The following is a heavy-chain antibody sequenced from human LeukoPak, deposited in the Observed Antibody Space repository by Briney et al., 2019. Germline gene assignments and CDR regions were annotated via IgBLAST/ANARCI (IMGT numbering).Heavy chain of an antibody. CDR3: ARDRAGWYIDY. J-gene: IGHJ4*02. Sequence: SETLSLTCTVSGGSISSYYWSWIRQPPGKGLEWIGYIYYSGSTSYNPSLKSRVTISVDTSKNQFSLKLSSVTAADTAVHYCARDRAGWYIDYWGQGTLVTVSS. CDR1: GGSISSYY. CDR2: IYYSGST. D-gene: IGHD6-19*01. V-gene: IGHV4-59*01.